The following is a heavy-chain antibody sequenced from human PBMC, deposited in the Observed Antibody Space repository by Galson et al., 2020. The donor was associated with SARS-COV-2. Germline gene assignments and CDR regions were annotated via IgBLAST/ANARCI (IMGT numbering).Heavy chain of an antibody. CDR1: GGSFSGYY. Sequence: SETLSLTCAVYGGSFSGYYWSWIRQPPGKGLEWIGEINHSGSTNYNPSLKSRVTISVDTSKNQFSLKLSSVTAADTAVYYCARGRGLPWYYDILTGYDYWGQGTLVTVSS. D-gene: IGHD3-9*01. CDR3: ARGRGLPWYYDILTGYDY. J-gene: IGHJ4*02. CDR2: INHSGST. V-gene: IGHV4-34*01.